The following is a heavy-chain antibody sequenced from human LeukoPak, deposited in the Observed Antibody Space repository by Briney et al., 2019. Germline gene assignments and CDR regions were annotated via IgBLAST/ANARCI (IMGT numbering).Heavy chain of an antibody. CDR1: GFTFSSYW. D-gene: IGHD3-3*01. CDR2: IKQDGSEK. V-gene: IGHV3-7*01. J-gene: IGHJ4*02. CDR3: ARDVPVLRFLEWLSYYFDY. Sequence: GGSLRLSCAASGFTFSSYWMSWVRQAPGKGLEWVANIKQDGSEKYYVDSVKGRFTISRDNAKNSLYLQMNSLRAEDTAVYYCARDVPVLRFLEWLSYYFDYWGQGTLVTVSS.